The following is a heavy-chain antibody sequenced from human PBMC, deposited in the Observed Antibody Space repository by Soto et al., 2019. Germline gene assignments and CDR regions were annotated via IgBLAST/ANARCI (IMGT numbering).Heavy chain of an antibody. CDR2: ISSSGSTI. CDR3: ASNSGTLYYYYYGMDV. D-gene: IGHD3-10*01. V-gene: IGHV3-11*01. CDR1: GFTFSDYY. Sequence: QVQLVESGGGLVKPGGSLRLSCAASGFTFSDYYMSWIRQAPGKGLEWVSYISSSGSTIYYADSVKGRFTISRDNAKNPLYLQMNSLRAEDTAVYYCASNSGTLYYYYYGMDVWGQGTTVTVSS. J-gene: IGHJ6*02.